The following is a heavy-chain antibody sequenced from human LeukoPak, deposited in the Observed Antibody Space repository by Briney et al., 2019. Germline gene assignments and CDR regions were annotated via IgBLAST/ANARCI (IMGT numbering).Heavy chain of an antibody. D-gene: IGHD3-10*01. CDR1: GGSFSGYY. Sequence: KPLETLSLTCAVYGGSFSGYYWSWIRQPPGKGLEWIGEINHSGSTNYNPSLKSRVTISVDTSKNQFSLKLSSVTAADTAVYYCARGLVLLWFGEPRTDMGVWGKGTTVTVSS. J-gene: IGHJ6*03. CDR3: ARGLVLLWFGEPRTDMGV. V-gene: IGHV4-34*01. CDR2: INHSGST.